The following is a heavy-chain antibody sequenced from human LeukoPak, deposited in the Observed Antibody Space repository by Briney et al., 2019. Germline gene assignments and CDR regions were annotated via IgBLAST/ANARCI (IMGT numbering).Heavy chain of an antibody. CDR1: GYTFTSFG. CDR3: ASRNFYASGTETGYYFDF. Sequence: ASVKVSCKASGYTFTSFGISWVRQAPGQGLEWMGWISGYNGDTKYAQKLQGRLTRTTDTSTTTAYMELRSLRSDDTAVYYCASRNFYASGTETGYYFDFWGRGTLVTVSS. V-gene: IGHV1-18*01. D-gene: IGHD3-10*01. CDR2: ISGYNGDT. J-gene: IGHJ4*02.